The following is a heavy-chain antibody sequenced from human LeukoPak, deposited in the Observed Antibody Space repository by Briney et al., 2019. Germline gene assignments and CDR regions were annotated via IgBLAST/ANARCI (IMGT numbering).Heavy chain of an antibody. CDR3: ATSGWYLLPGVY. CDR2: IYHSGST. J-gene: IGHJ4*02. CDR1: GGSFSGYY. V-gene: IGHV4-34*01. Sequence: SETLSLTCAVYGGSFSGYYWSWIRQPPGKGLEWIGEIYHSGSTNYNPSLKSRVTISVDTSKNQFSLKLSSVTAADTAVYYCATSGWYLLPGVYWGQGTLVTVSS. D-gene: IGHD6-19*01.